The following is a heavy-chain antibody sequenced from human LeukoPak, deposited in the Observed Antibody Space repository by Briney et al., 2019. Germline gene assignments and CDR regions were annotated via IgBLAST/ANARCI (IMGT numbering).Heavy chain of an antibody. CDR3: AREGYSYGVNLDY. CDR1: GFTFSTYW. Sequence: GGSLRLSCAASGFTFSTYWMHWVRQAPGKGLVWVSRIKSDGSSTTYADSVKGRFTVSKDNAKNTLYLQMNSLRAEDTAVYYCAREGYSYGVNLDYWGQGTLVTVSS. V-gene: IGHV3-74*01. D-gene: IGHD5-18*01. CDR2: IKSDGSST. J-gene: IGHJ4*02.